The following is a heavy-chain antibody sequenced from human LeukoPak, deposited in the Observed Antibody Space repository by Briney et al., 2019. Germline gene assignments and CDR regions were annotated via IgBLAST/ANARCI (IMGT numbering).Heavy chain of an antibody. D-gene: IGHD3-10*01. V-gene: IGHV1-2*06. J-gene: IGHJ4*02. CDR2: INPNSGGT. CDR1: GYTFTGYY. CDR3: ARGRWYITMVRGVITNLYFDY. Sequence: GASVKVSCKAPGYTFTGYYMHWVRQAPGQGLEWMGRINPNSGGTNYAQKFQGRVTMTRDTSISTAYMELSRLRSDDTAVYYCARGRWYITMVRGVITNLYFDYWGQGTLVTVSS.